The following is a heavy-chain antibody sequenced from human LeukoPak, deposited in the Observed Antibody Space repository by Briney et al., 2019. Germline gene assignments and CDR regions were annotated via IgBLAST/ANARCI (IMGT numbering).Heavy chain of an antibody. CDR2: VNHSGST. J-gene: IGHJ6*03. CDR1: GGSFSGYY. CDR3: TVVARYYYYYYMEV. Sequence: SETLSLTCAVYGGSFSGYYWSWIRQPPGKGLEWIGEVNHSGSTNYNPSLKSRVTISVDTSKNQFSLKLSSVTAADTAVYYCTVVARYYYYYYMEVWGKGTTVTVSS. V-gene: IGHV4-34*01. D-gene: IGHD2-21*01.